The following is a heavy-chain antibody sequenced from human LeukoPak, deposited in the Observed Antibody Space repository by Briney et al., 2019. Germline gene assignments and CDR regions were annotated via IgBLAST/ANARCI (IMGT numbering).Heavy chain of an antibody. CDR2: IYTSGST. D-gene: IGHD2-2*01. CDR3: ARAFCSSTSCYFDP. V-gene: IGHV4-61*02. Sequence: SETLSLTCTVSGGSISSGSYYWGWIRQPAGRGLEWIGRIYTSGSTNYNPSLKSRVTIPVDTSKNQFSLKLNSVTAADTAIYYCARAFCSSTSCYFDPWGQGTLVTVSS. J-gene: IGHJ5*02. CDR1: GGSISSGSYY.